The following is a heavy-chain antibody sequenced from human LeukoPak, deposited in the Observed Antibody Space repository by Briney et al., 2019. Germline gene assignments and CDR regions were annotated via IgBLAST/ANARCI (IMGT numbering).Heavy chain of an antibody. CDR2: VNWNDGST. CDR3: ARDRHPSYCGGDCYSAFDI. J-gene: IGHJ3*02. CDR1: GFTFDDYG. V-gene: IGHV3-20*04. D-gene: IGHD2-21*01. Sequence: GGSLRLSCAASGFTFDDYGMSWVRQAPGNGLEWVSGVNWNDGSTGYADSVKGRFTISRDNAKNSLYLLMNSLRAEDTALYYCARDRHPSYCGGDCYSAFDIWGQGTMVTASS.